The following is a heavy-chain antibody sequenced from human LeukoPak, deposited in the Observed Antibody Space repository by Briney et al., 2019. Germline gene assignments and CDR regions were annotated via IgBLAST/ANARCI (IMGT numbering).Heavy chain of an antibody. CDR1: GYTFTSYD. CDR3: AMGSSGYYQNDY. J-gene: IGHJ4*02. V-gene: IGHV1-18*01. CDR2: ISAYNGNT. Sequence: ASVKVSCKASGYTFTSYDINWVRQAPGQGLEWMGWISAYNGNTNYAQKLQGRVTMTTDTSTSTAYMELRSLRSDDTAVYYCAMGSSGYYQNDYWGQGTLVTVSS. D-gene: IGHD3-22*01.